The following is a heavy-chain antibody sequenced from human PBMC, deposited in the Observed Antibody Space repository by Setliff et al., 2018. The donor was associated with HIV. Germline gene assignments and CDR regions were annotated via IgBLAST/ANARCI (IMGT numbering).Heavy chain of an antibody. J-gene: IGHJ4*02. Sequence: SETLSLTCTVSGGSISSSDYYWSWIRQPPGKGLEWIGYIYYSGSTYYNPSLKSRVTISLDTSKNQFSLKLSSVTAADTAVYYCARDPKISMVRGVMIWGQGTPVTVSS. D-gene: IGHD3-10*01. CDR1: GGSISSSDYY. CDR2: IYYSGST. V-gene: IGHV4-30-4*08. CDR3: ARDPKISMVRGVMI.